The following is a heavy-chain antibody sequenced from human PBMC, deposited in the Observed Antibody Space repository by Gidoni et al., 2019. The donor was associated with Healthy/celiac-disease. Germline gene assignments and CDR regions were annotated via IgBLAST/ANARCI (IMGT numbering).Heavy chain of an antibody. V-gene: IGHV3-48*02. Sequence: VQLVESGGGLVQPGGSLRLPCAASGFPFSSYSMNWVRQAPGKGLEWGSYIISSSSTIYYADSVKGRFTISRDNAKNSLYLQMNSLRDEDTAVYYCARDGGIVVVPAAIDYWGQGTLVTVSS. CDR2: IISSSSTI. D-gene: IGHD2-2*01. CDR3: ARDGGIVVVPAAIDY. J-gene: IGHJ4*02. CDR1: GFPFSSYS.